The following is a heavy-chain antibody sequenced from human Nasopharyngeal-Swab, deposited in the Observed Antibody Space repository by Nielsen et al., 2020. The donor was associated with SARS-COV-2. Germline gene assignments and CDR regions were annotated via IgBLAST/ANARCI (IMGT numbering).Heavy chain of an antibody. CDR2: ISVSGRST. V-gene: IGHV3-23*01. CDR1: GFTFSSYA. J-gene: IGHJ4*02. CDR3: AKDWRYGGGY. D-gene: IGHD4/OR15-4a*01. Sequence: GESLKISCAASGFTFSSYAMSWVRQAPGKGLEWVSHISVSGRSTYHADSVKGRFTTSRDNSKNTLYLQMNSLRAEDTAVYFCAKDWRYGGGYWGQGTLVTVSS.